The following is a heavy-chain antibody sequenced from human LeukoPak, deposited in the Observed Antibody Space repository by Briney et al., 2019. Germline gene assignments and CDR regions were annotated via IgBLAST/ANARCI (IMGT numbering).Heavy chain of an antibody. CDR1: GFTFSTSG. D-gene: IGHD2-2*01. CDR2: ITSGFVT. J-gene: IGHJ4*02. Sequence: GGSLRLSCAASGFTFSTSGLGWVRQAPGKGLEWVSYITSGFVTHYIDSVKGRFTISRDNDKNSLYLQMNSLREEDTAVYCCARGYCSSTSCHVARHFEYWGQGTLVTVSS. V-gene: IGHV3-48*02. CDR3: ARGYCSSTSCHVARHFEY.